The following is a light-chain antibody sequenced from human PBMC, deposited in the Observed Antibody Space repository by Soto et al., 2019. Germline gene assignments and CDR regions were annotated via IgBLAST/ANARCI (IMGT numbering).Light chain of an antibody. Sequence: ALTQPASVSGSPGQSITISCTGTSSDVGGYNYVSWYQQHPGKAPKLMIYEVNYRPSGVSNRFSGSESGNTASLTISGLQAEDEADYYCSSYTSSSTGVFGTGTKV. CDR3: SSYTSSSTGV. V-gene: IGLV2-14*01. J-gene: IGLJ1*01. CDR2: EVN. CDR1: SSDVGGYNY.